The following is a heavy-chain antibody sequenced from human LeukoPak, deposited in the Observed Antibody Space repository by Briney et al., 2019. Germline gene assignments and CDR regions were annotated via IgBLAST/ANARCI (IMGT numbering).Heavy chain of an antibody. CDR2: IFTNGNT. V-gene: IGHV3-66*04. CDR3: ASQSFGELAY. CDR1: GFSVSTNY. J-gene: IGHJ4*02. Sequence: PGGSLRLSCAASGFSVSTNYMSWVRQAPGKGLEWVSVIFTNGNTKYADSVKGRFTISRDNSKNMLYLQMNSLRAEDTAVYYCASQSFGELAYWGQGTLVTVSS. D-gene: IGHD3-10*01.